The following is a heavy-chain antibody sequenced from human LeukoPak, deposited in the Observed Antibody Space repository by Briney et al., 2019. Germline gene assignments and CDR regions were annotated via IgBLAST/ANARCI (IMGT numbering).Heavy chain of an antibody. D-gene: IGHD1-26*01. Sequence: GGSLRLSCEASGFTFNNFGMHWVRQAPGKGLEWVAFIGYDESKKYYAESVKGRFTISRDDSKNTLYLQMSALKTEDTAVYYCARPDLGAHLSDAFDIWGQGTMVTVSS. CDR3: ARPDLGAHLSDAFDI. J-gene: IGHJ3*02. CDR1: GFTFNNFG. CDR2: IGYDESKK. V-gene: IGHV3-30*19.